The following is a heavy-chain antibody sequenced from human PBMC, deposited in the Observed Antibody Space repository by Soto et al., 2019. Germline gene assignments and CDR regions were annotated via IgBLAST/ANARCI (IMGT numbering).Heavy chain of an antibody. V-gene: IGHV2-26*01. CDR3: ARIRVGGGIFGVVLGVIDC. J-gene: IGHJ4*02. CDR1: GFSLSNARMG. D-gene: IGHD3-3*01. CDR2: IFSNDEK. Sequence: QVTLKESGPVLVKPTETLTLTCTVSGFSLSNARMGVSWIRQPPGKALEWLAHIFSNDEKSYSTSLKSRLTISTDTSESQVVLTMTNMDPVDTATYYCARIRVGGGIFGVVLGVIDCWGQGTLVTVSS.